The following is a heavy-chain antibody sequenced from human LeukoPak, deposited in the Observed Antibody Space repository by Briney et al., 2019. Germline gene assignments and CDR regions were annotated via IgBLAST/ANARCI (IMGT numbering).Heavy chain of an antibody. V-gene: IGHV3-23*01. CDR1: GFTFSSYA. Sequence: GGSLRLSCAASGFTFSSYAMSWVRQAPGKGLEWVSAISGSGGSTYYADSVKGRFTISRDNSKNTLYLQMYSLRAEDTAVYYCAKGRSFDGYFDYWGQGTLVTVSS. CDR3: AKGRSFDGYFDY. D-gene: IGHD1-26*01. CDR2: ISGSGGST. J-gene: IGHJ4*02.